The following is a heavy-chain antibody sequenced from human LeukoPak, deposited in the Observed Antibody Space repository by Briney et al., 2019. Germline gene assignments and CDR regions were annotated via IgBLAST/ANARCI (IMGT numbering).Heavy chain of an antibody. CDR2: IYTSGST. Sequence: SETLSLTCTVSGGSISSYYWSWIRQPAGKGLEWIGRIYTSGSTNYNPSLKSRVTMSVDTSKNQFPLKLSSVTAADTAVYYCARGYDFWSGSGNPFDYWGQGTLVTVSS. J-gene: IGHJ4*02. CDR3: ARGYDFWSGSGNPFDY. V-gene: IGHV4-4*07. CDR1: GGSISSYY. D-gene: IGHD3-3*01.